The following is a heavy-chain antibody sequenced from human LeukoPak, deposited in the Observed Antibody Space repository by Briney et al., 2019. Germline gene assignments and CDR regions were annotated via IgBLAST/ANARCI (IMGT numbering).Heavy chain of an antibody. CDR1: GFIFRNYA. CDR3: AKGGSGVPRALAS. V-gene: IGHV3-23*01. Sequence: PGGSLRLSCAASGFIFRNYAMSWVRQAPGQGPEWVTAISGNDDSTYYADSVKGRFTISRDNSRNTLYLQMNSLRAEDTAIYYCAKGGSGVPRALASWGQGTLVTVSS. J-gene: IGHJ4*02. CDR2: ISGNDDST. D-gene: IGHD2-15*01.